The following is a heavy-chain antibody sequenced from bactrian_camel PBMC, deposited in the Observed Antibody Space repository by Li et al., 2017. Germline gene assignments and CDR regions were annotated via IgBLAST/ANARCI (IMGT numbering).Heavy chain of an antibody. V-gene: IGHV3S53*01. CDR3: AADVLARLGRCEAHNGYEYLY. CDR1: RGFSDAD. J-gene: IGHJ4*01. D-gene: IGHD4*01. CDR2: ISPDGKE. Sequence: VQLVESGGGSVQIGGSLTLACEASRGFSDADAEWGWFRQAPGAQCEMVASISPDGKEYYSDSVKGRFTISHDRAKNTLYLEMDNLKPEDTGVYYCAADVLARLGRCEAHNGYEYLYRGQGTQVTVS.